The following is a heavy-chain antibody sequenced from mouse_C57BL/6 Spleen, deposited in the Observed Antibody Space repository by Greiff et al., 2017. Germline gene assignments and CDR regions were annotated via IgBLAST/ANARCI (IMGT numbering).Heavy chain of an antibody. J-gene: IGHJ4*01. CDR1: GYTFTSYG. D-gene: IGHD1-1*01. V-gene: IGHV1-81*01. CDR2: IYPRSGNT. CDR3: ARRTTVVATDYYAMDY. Sequence: QVQLQQSGAELARPGASVKLSCKASGYTFTSYGISWVKQRTGQGLEWIGEIYPRSGNTYYNEKFKGKATLTAAKSSSTAYMELRSLASEDSGVYFCARRTTVVATDYYAMDYWGQGTSVTVSS.